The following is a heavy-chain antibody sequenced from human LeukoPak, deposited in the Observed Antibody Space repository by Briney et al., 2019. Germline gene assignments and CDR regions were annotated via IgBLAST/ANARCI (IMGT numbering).Heavy chain of an antibody. CDR1: GFTFSSYS. D-gene: IGHD1-26*01. CDR3: ARDKATWGRGDDDAFDI. CDR2: ISSSSSYI. Sequence: GGSLRLSCAASGFTFSSYSMNWVRQAPGKGLEWVSSISSSSSYIYYADSVKGRFTISRDNAKNSLYLQMNSLRAEDTAVYYCARDKATWGRGDDDAFDIWGQGTMVTVSS. J-gene: IGHJ3*02. V-gene: IGHV3-21*01.